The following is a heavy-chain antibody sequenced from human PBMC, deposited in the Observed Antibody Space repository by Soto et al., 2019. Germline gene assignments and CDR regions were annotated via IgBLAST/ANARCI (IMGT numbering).Heavy chain of an antibody. CDR1: GGSISSYY. CDR3: AREFYGSGRTRWFDP. CDR2: IYYSGST. J-gene: IGHJ5*02. V-gene: IGHV4-59*01. Sequence: SESLSLTCTVSGGSISSYYWSWIRQPPGKGLEWIGYIYYSGSTNYNPSLKSRVTISVDTSKNQFSLKLSSVTAADTAVYYCAREFYGSGRTRWFDPWGQGTLVTVSS. D-gene: IGHD3-10*01.